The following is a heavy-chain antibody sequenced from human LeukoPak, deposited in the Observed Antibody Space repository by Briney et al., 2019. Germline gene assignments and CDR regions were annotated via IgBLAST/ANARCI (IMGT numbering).Heavy chain of an antibody. CDR1: GYTFTSYD. J-gene: IGHJ4*02. D-gene: IGHD2-2*01. V-gene: IGHV1-8*03. CDR2: MNPNSGNT. Sequence: ASVKVSCKASGYTFTSYDINWVRQATGQGLEWMGWMNPNSGNTGYAQKFQGRVTITRNTSISTAYMELSSLRSEDTAVYYCAREPYCSSTSCYPPTPYYFDYWGQGTLVTVSS. CDR3: AREPYCSSTSCYPPTPYYFDY.